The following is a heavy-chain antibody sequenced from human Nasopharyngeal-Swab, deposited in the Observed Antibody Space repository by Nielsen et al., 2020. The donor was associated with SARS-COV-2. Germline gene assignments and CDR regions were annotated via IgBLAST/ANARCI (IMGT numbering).Heavy chain of an antibody. CDR2: IKQDGSEK. CDR1: GFTFSSYA. Sequence: GESLKISCAASGFTFSSYAMHWVRQAPGKGLEWVANIKQDGSEKYYVDSVKGRFTISRDNAKNSLYLQMNSLRAEDTAVYYCARAGYSGYEYYFDYWGQGTLVTVSS. J-gene: IGHJ4*02. V-gene: IGHV3-7*01. CDR3: ARAGYSGYEYYFDY. D-gene: IGHD5-12*01.